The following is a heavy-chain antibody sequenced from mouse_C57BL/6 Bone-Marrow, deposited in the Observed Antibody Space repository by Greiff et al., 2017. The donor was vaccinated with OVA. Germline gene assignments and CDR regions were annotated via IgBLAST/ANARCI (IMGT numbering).Heavy chain of an antibody. Sequence: EVQVVESGGGLVQPGGSMKLSCVASGFTFSNYWMNWVRQSPEKGLEWVAQIRLKSDNYATHYAESVKGRFTISRDDSKSSVYLHMNNLRAEDTGIYYCTSYSLFDYWDQGTTLTVSS. J-gene: IGHJ2*01. D-gene: IGHD2-12*01. CDR1: GFTFSNYW. V-gene: IGHV6-3*01. CDR3: TSYSLFDY. CDR2: IRLKSDNYAT.